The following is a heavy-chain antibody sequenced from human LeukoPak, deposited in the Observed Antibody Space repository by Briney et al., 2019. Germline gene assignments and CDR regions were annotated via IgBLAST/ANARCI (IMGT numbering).Heavy chain of an antibody. CDR3: ARDGDAYNFDY. J-gene: IGHJ4*02. CDR1: GFTFSNYW. Sequence: GGSLRLSCAASGFTFSNYWMHWVRQAAVKGLVWVSRIKGDGSYTNYADSVKGRFTISRDNAKNTLSLQMNSLRAEDTAVYYCARDGDAYNFDYWGQGALVTVSS. V-gene: IGHV3-74*01. D-gene: IGHD5-24*01. CDR2: IKGDGSYT.